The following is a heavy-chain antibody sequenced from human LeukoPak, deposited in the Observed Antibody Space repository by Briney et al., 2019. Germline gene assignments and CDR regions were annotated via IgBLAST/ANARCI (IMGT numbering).Heavy chain of an antibody. J-gene: IGHJ5*02. Sequence: PSETLSLTCTVSGGSISSYYWSWIRQPPGKGLEWIACISYSGSTKYNPSLKSRVTISVDTSKNQLSLKLSSVTAAGTAVYYCAREPGFDSSGYLNWFDPWGQGTLVTVSS. CDR1: GGSISSYY. D-gene: IGHD3-22*01. CDR2: ISYSGST. CDR3: AREPGFDSSGYLNWFDP. V-gene: IGHV4-59*01.